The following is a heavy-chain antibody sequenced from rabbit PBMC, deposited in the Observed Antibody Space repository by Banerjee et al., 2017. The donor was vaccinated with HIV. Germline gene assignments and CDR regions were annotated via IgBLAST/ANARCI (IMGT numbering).Heavy chain of an antibody. CDR2: IYPGFGVT. Sequence: QSLEESGGDLVKPGASLTLTCTASGFSFSSGYWICWVRQAPGKGPEWIACIYPGFGVTNYANSMKGRFTISSDNAQNTVFLQMTSLTASDTATYFCASLGAGDADYGYAIGYFTLWGQGTLVTVS. V-gene: IGHV1S40*01. CDR1: GFSFSSGYW. J-gene: IGHJ4*01. D-gene: IGHD6-1*01. CDR3: ASLGAGDADYGYAIGYFTL.